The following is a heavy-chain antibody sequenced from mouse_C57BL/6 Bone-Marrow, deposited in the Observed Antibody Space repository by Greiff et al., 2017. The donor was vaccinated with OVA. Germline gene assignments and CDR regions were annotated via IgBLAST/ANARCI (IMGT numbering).Heavy chain of an antibody. J-gene: IGHJ1*03. V-gene: IGHV1-50*01. D-gene: IGHD1-1*01. Sequence: VKLQQPGAELVKPGASVKLSCKASGYTFTSYWMQWVKQRPGQGLEWIGEIDPSGGYTNYNQKFKGKATLTVDTSSSTAYMQLSRLTSEDSAVYYCARRYYGSRLPLYFDVWGTGTTVTVSS. CDR1: GYTFTSYW. CDR2: IDPSGGYT. CDR3: ARRYYGSRLPLYFDV.